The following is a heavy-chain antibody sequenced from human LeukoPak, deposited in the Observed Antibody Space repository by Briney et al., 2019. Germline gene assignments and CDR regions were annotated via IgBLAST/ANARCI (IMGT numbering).Heavy chain of an antibody. CDR2: IWYDGSNK. CDR3: ARASCSSTSCPYYYYYYGMDV. CDR1: GFTFSSYG. Sequence: PGGSLRLSCAASGFTFSSYGMHWVRQAPGKGLEWVAVIWYDGSNKYYADSVKGRFTISRDNSKNTLYLQMNSLRAEDTAVYYCARASCSSTSCPYYYYYYGMDVWGQGTTVTVSS. V-gene: IGHV3-33*01. J-gene: IGHJ6*02. D-gene: IGHD2-2*01.